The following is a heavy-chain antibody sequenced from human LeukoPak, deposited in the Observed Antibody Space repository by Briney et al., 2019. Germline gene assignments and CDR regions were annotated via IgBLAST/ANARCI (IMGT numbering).Heavy chain of an antibody. CDR2: ISSSSSYI. CDR3: ATGERGHDYGDYPSYGMDV. D-gene: IGHD4-17*01. Sequence: PGGSLRLSCAASGFTFSSYSMNWVRQAPGKGLGWVSSISSSSSYIYYADSVKGRFTISRDNAKNSLYLQMNSLRAEDTAVYYCATGERGHDYGDYPSYGMDVWGKGTTVTVSS. J-gene: IGHJ6*04. CDR1: GFTFSSYS. V-gene: IGHV3-21*01.